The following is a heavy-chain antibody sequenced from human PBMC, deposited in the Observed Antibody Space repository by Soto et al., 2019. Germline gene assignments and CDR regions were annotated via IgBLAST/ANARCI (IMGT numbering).Heavy chain of an antibody. J-gene: IGHJ4*02. CDR1: GFTFSSYG. CDR3: AREMVSSGWYVRGIDY. CDR2: IWYDGSNK. V-gene: IGHV3-33*01. D-gene: IGHD6-19*01. Sequence: GGSLRLSCAASGFTFSSYGMHWVRQAPGKGLEWVAVIWYDGSNKYYADSVKGRFTISRDNSKNTLYLQMNSLRAEDTAVYYCAREMVSSGWYVRGIDYWGQGTLVTVSS.